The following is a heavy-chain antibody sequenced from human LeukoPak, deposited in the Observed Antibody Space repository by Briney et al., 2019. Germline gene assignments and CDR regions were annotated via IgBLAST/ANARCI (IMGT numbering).Heavy chain of an antibody. J-gene: IGHJ5*02. CDR3: AAEREKVDYRSTWFDP. CDR1: GSTLTELS. V-gene: IGHV1-24*01. CDR2: FDPEDGET. Sequence: GASVKVSCKVSGSTLTELSMHWVRQAPGKGLEWMGGFDPEDGETFYAQDFQGRVIMTEDTSTDTAYMELSSLRSEDTAVYYCAAEREKVDYRSTWFDPWGQGTLVTVSS. D-gene: IGHD4/OR15-4a*01.